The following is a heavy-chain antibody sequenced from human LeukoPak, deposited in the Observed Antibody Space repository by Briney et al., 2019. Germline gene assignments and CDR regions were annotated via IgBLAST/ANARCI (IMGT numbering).Heavy chain of an antibody. CDR1: GFTLSSYA. V-gene: IGHV3-23*01. J-gene: IGHJ4*02. CDR3: AASATVTRAFDY. D-gene: IGHD4-17*01. Sequence: GGSLRLSCAASGFTLSSYAMSWVRQAPGKGLEWVSAISGSGGSTYYADSVKGRFTISRDNSKNTLYLQMNSLRAEDTAVYYCAASATVTRAFDYWGQGTLVTVSS. CDR2: ISGSGGST.